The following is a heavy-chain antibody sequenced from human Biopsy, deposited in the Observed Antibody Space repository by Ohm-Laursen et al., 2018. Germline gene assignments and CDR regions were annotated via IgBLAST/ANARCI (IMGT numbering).Heavy chain of an antibody. CDR1: GFTVSDNH. CDR2: IYSDGNT. V-gene: IGHV3-53*01. CDR3: ARGPGKLWSGYYT. D-gene: IGHD3-3*01. Sequence: SLRLSCSAPGFTVSDNHISWIRQAPGKGLQWVSLIYSDGNTYYADSVKGRFTISRDIPRNTLYLQMNSLRAEDTAAYYCARGPGKLWSGYYTWGQGSLVSVSS. J-gene: IGHJ5*02.